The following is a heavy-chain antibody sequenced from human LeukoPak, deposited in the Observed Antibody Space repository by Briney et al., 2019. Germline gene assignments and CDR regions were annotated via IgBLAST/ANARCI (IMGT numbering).Heavy chain of an antibody. Sequence: GGSLRLSCAASGFTFSSYSMNWVRQAPGKGLEWVSSISSSSSYIYYADSVRGRFTISRDNAKNSLYLQMNSLRAEDTAVYYCARTITMIVVDVVFDYWGQGTLVTVSS. V-gene: IGHV3-21*01. CDR3: ARTITMIVVDVVFDY. CDR1: GFTFSSYS. D-gene: IGHD3-22*01. CDR2: ISSSSSYI. J-gene: IGHJ4*02.